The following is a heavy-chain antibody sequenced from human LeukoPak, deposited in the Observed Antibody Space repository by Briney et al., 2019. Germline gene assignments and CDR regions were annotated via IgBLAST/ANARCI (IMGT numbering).Heavy chain of an antibody. D-gene: IGHD2-8*01. CDR3: AKADIVLMVYANY. Sequence: PGGSLRLSCAASGFTFSSYSTNWVRQAPGKGLEWVSSISSSSSYIYYADSVKGRFTISRDNAKNSLYLQMNSLRAEDTAVYYCAKADIVLMVYANYWGQGTLVTVSS. J-gene: IGHJ4*02. CDR1: GFTFSSYS. V-gene: IGHV3-21*01. CDR2: ISSSSSYI.